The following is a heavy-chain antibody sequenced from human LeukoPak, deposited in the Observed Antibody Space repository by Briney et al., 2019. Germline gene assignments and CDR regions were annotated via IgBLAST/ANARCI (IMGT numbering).Heavy chain of an antibody. CDR2: ISAYNGNT. V-gene: IGHV1-18*01. CDR1: GYTFTSYG. J-gene: IGHJ4*02. D-gene: IGHD3-16*02. Sequence: GASVKVSCKTSGYTFTSYGISWVRQAPGQGLEWMGWISAYNGNTNYAQKLQGGVTMTTDTSTSTAYMELRSLRSDDTAVYYCARTPYDYVWGSYRFDYWGQGTLVTVSS. CDR3: ARTPYDYVWGSYRFDY.